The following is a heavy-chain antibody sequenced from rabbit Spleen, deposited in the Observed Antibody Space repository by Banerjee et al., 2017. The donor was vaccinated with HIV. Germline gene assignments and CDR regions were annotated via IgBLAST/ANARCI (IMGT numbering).Heavy chain of an antibody. V-gene: IGHV1S40*01. CDR2: IAGSSSGFT. D-gene: IGHD6-1*01. Sequence: QSLEESGGDLVKPGASLTLTCTASGFSLSNIYYMCWVRQAPGKGLEWISCIAGSSSGFTYSATWAKGRFTCSKTSSTTVTLQMTSLTVADTATYFCARDTASSFSSYGMDLWGQGTLVTVS. CDR1: GFSLSNIYY. J-gene: IGHJ6*01. CDR3: ARDTASSFSSYGMDL.